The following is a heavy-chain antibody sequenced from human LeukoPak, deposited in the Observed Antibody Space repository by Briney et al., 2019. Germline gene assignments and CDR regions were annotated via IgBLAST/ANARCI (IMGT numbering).Heavy chain of an antibody. CDR1: GESLSAYY. V-gene: IGHV4-34*01. CDR2: INHRGDT. D-gene: IGHD1-1*01. J-gene: IGHJ4*03. Sequence: PSETLSLTCAVYGESLSAYYWSWIRQSPGKGLEWIAEINHRGDTNYNPSVKSRVTISIDTSKNQFSLKVRSLTAADTAVYYCARGPTISETGYFDFWGQGTLVTISS. CDR3: ARGPTISETGYFDF.